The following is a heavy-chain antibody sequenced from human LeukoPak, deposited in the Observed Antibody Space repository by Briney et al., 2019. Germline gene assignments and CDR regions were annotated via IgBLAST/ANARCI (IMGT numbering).Heavy chain of an antibody. D-gene: IGHD4-17*01. CDR1: GFTLSSHW. V-gene: IGHV3-48*04. CDR2: ISSSGSTI. CDR3: ARDRATVTLFDY. Sequence: GGSLRLSCSASGFTLSSHWMTWVRQAPGKGLEWVSYISSSGSTIYYADSVKGRFTISRDNAKNSLYLQMNSLRAEDTAVYYCARDRATVTLFDYWGQGTLVTVSS. J-gene: IGHJ4*02.